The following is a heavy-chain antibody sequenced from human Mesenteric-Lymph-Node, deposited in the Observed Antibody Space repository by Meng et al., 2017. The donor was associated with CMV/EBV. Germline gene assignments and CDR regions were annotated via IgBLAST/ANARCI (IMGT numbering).Heavy chain of an antibody. D-gene: IGHD3-16*01. CDR3: LIPGVIDY. J-gene: IGHJ4*02. V-gene: IGHV3-15*01. CDR1: GFIFTNAW. CDR2: IKSETDGGTT. Sequence: GESLKISCTASGFIFTNAWVSWVRQAPGKGLEWVGRIKSETDGGTTDYAEPVEGRFTISREDSIDTSYLQMNSLKTEDTAVYYCLIPGVIDYWGQGTVVTVSS.